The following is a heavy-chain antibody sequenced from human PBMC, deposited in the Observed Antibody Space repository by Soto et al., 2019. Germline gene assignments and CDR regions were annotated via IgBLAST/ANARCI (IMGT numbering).Heavy chain of an antibody. V-gene: IGHV1-18*01. CDR3: ARDPRYDYVWGSYRYSAYFDY. CDR1: GYTFTSYG. J-gene: IGHJ4*02. CDR2: ISAYNGNT. D-gene: IGHD3-16*02. Sequence: SVKVSCKASGYTFTSYGISWVRQAPGQGLEWMGWISAYNGNTNYAQKLQGRVTMTTDTSTSTAYMELRSLRSDDTAVYYCARDPRYDYVWGSYRYSAYFDYWGQGTLVTVSS.